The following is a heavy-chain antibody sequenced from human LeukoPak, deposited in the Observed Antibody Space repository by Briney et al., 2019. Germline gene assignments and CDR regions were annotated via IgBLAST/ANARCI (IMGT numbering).Heavy chain of an antibody. CDR2: ISAYNGNT. Sequence: GASVKVSCKASGYTFTSYGISWVRQAPGQGLEWMGWISAYNGNTNYAQKLQGRVTMTTDTSTSTAYMELRSLRSDDTAVYYCARARIATAGTSLFDYWGQGTLVTVSS. J-gene: IGHJ4*02. CDR3: ARARIATAGTSLFDY. CDR1: GYTFTSYG. D-gene: IGHD6-13*01. V-gene: IGHV1-18*01.